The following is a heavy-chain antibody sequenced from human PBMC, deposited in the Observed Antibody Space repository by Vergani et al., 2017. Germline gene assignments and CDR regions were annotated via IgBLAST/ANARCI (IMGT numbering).Heavy chain of an antibody. J-gene: IGHJ4*02. Sequence: EVQLVQSGAEVKTPGESLKISCKGSGYSFTSYWIGWVRQMPGKGLEWMGIIYPGDSDTRYSPSFQGQVTISADKSISTDYLQWSSLKASDTAMYYCAGGRVRVVPAADKYYFDYWGQGTLVTVSS. CDR2: IYPGDSDT. CDR3: AGGRVRVVPAADKYYFDY. V-gene: IGHV5-51*03. D-gene: IGHD2-2*01. CDR1: GYSFTSYW.